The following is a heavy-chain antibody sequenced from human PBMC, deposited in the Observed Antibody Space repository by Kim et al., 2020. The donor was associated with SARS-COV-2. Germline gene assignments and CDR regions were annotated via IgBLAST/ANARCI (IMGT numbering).Heavy chain of an antibody. D-gene: IGHD4-17*01. CDR3: ASLDYGDWGYYFDY. J-gene: IGHJ4*02. Sequence: TPSLKSRVTISVDTSKNQFSLKLSSVTAADTAVYYCASLDYGDWGYYFDYWGQGTLVTVSS. V-gene: IGHV4-4*09.